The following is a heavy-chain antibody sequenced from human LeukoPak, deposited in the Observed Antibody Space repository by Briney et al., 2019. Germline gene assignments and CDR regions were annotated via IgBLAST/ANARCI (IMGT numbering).Heavy chain of an antibody. CDR1: GYTFTSYD. CDR2: MNPNSGNT. J-gene: IGHJ6*03. D-gene: IGHD2-2*01. CDR3: ARGPVYCSSTSCDYYYYMDV. V-gene: IGHV1-8*01. Sequence: ASVKVSCKASGYTFTSYDINWVRQATGQGLEWMGWMNPNSGNTGYAQKFQGRVTITRNTSISTAYMELSSLRSEDTAVYYCARGPVYCSSTSCDYYYYMDVWGKGTTVTVSS.